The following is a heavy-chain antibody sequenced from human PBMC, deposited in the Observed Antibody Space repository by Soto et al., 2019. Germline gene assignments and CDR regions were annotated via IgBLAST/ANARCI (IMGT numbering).Heavy chain of an antibody. V-gene: IGHV4-39*01. CDR3: ARLLPLSWNDGYYFDY. CDR2: IYYSGST. Sequence: SETLSLTCTVSGGSISSSSYYWGWIRQPPGKGLEWIGSIYYSGSTYYNPSLKSRVTISVDTSKNQFSLKLSSVTAADTAVYYCARLLPLSWNDGYYFDYWGQGTLVTVSS. CDR1: GGSISSSSYY. J-gene: IGHJ4*02. D-gene: IGHD1-1*01.